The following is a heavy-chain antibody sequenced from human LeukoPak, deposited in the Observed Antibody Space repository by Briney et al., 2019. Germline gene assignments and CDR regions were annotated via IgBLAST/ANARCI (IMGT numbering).Heavy chain of an antibody. CDR2: IIPIFGTA. CDR3: AGAAIWYYYDSSGYQNWFDP. CDR1: GGTFSSYA. J-gene: IGHJ5*02. V-gene: IGHV1-69*05. D-gene: IGHD3-22*01. Sequence: SVTVSCKSSGGTFSSYAISWVRQAPGQGLEWMGRIIPIFGTANYAQKFQGRVTITTDESTSTAYMEPSSLRSEDTAVYYCAGAAIWYYYDSSGYQNWFDPWGQGTLVTVSS.